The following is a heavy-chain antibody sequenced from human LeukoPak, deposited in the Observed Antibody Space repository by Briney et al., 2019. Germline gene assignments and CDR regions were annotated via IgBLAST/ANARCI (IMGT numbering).Heavy chain of an antibody. D-gene: IGHD5-24*01. CDR1: GFTFSSHG. CDR2: ISPNGVIT. CDR3: AKDDAWLQYGN. J-gene: IGHJ4*02. V-gene: IGHV3-23*01. Sequence: PGGSLRLSCAASGFTFSSHGMNWVRQAPGKGLEWVSGISPNGVITYYADSVKGRFTISRDNSKGTVYLQTNSLRPEDTAVYYCAKDDAWLQYGNWGRGTLVTVSS.